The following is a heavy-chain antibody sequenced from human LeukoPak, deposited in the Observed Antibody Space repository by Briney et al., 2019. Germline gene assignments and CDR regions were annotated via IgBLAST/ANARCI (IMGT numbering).Heavy chain of an antibody. D-gene: IGHD2-21*01. V-gene: IGHV4-4*07. CDR3: ARMMVIATRGRFYYYYYMDV. Sequence: SETLSLTCTVSGGSISSYHWSWIRQPAGKGLEWIGRIYTSGSTNYNPSLKSRVTMSVDTSKNQFSLKLSSVTAADTAVYYCARMMVIATRGRFYYYYYMDVWGKGTTVTVSS. J-gene: IGHJ6*03. CDR1: GGSISSYH. CDR2: IYTSGST.